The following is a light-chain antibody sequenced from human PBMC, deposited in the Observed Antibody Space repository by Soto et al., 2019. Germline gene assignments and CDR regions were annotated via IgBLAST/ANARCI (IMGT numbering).Light chain of an antibody. CDR2: VNNDGSH. CDR3: QTWGTGTGV. CDR1: SGHSSYA. V-gene: IGLV4-69*01. Sequence: QPVLTQSPSASASLGASVKLTCTLDSGHSSYAIAWHQQQPEKGPRYLMKVNNDGSHTKGNEIPDRFSGSSSGAERYLTISSLQSEDEADYYCQTWGTGTGVFGGGTQLTVL. J-gene: IGLJ2*01.